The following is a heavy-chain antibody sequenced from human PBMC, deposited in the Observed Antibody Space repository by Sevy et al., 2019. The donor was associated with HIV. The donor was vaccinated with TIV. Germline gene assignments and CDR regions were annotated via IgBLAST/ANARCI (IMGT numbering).Heavy chain of an antibody. D-gene: IGHD2-21*02. Sequence: ASVKVSCKASGCTFTDYFIHWVRQAPGQGLEWVGWMNPSSGATLYAQKFRARVTMTRDTSMTTAYMDMTILESDDTAEYFGARAIKGTKCCDGNCRHFDSWGQGTLVTVSS. CDR2: MNPSSGAT. CDR3: ARAIKGTKCCDGNCRHFDS. J-gene: IGHJ4*02. V-gene: IGHV1-2*02. CDR1: GCTFTDYF.